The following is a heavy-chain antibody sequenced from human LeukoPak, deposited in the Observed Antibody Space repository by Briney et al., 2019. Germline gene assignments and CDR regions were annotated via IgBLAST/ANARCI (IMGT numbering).Heavy chain of an antibody. Sequence: ASVKVSCKASGYTLTGYYMHWVRQAPGQGLEWMGWINPNSGGTNYAQKFQGRVTMTRDTSISTAYMELSRLRSDDTAVYYCARALTGTTWFDPWGQGTLVTVSS. CDR2: INPNSGGT. D-gene: IGHD1-20*01. J-gene: IGHJ5*02. V-gene: IGHV1-2*02. CDR1: GYTLTGYY. CDR3: ARALTGTTWFDP.